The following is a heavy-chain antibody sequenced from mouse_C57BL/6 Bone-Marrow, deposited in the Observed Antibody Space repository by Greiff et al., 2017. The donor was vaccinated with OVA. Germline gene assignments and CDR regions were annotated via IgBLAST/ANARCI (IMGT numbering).Heavy chain of an antibody. Sequence: EVMLVESGGGLVQPGGSLKLSCAASGFTFSDYYMSWVRQTPEQRLEWVAYISNGGGSTYYPDTVKGRFTISRDNSKNTLYLQMSRLKSEDTAMYYCARFDRSASFDYWGQGTTLTVSS. J-gene: IGHJ2*01. CDR3: ARFDRSASFDY. CDR1: GFTFSDYY. D-gene: IGHD6-1*01. V-gene: IGHV5-12*01. CDR2: ISNGGGST.